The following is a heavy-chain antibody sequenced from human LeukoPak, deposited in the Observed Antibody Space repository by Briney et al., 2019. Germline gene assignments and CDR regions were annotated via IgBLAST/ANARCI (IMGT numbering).Heavy chain of an antibody. CDR2: IYYSGST. CDR1: GGSISSYY. Sequence: SETLSLTCTVSGGSISSYYWSRIRQPPGKGLEWIGYIYYSGSTNYNPSLKSRVTISVDTSKNQFSLKLSSVTAADTAVYYCARVRGSHAPDAFDIWGQGTMVTVSS. V-gene: IGHV4-59*01. J-gene: IGHJ3*02. D-gene: IGHD1-26*01. CDR3: ARVRGSHAPDAFDI.